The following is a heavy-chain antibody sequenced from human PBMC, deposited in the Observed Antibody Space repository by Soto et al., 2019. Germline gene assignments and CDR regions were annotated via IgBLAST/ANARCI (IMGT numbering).Heavy chain of an antibody. Sequence: SGGSLRLSCAASGFIVSDYPMSWVRQAPGKGLEWVSSIGGGGKSTSYADSVKGRFTISRDPSKSTLYLQMNSLRAEDTAVYYCAKRFQYLTSWGPFEYWGLGTLVTVSS. D-gene: IGHD7-27*01. J-gene: IGHJ4*02. CDR1: GFIVSDYP. V-gene: IGHV3-23*01. CDR3: AKRFQYLTSWGPFEY. CDR2: IGGGGKST.